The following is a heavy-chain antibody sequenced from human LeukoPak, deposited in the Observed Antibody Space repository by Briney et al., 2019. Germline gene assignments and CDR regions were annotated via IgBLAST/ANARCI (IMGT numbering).Heavy chain of an antibody. CDR1: GFTFSSYA. V-gene: IGHV3-30-3*01. CDR2: ISYDGSNK. D-gene: IGHD2-15*01. J-gene: IGHJ4*02. Sequence: HPGGSLRLSCAASGFTFSSYAMHWVRQAPGKGLEWVAVISYDGSNKYYADSVKGRFTISRDNSKNTLFLQVNSLRAEDTAVYYCASGRTPDFEYWGQGTLVTVSS. CDR3: ASGRTPDFEY.